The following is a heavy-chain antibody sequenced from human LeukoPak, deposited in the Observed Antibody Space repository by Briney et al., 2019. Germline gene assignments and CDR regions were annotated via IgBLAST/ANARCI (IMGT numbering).Heavy chain of an antibody. V-gene: IGHV3-11*01. D-gene: IGHD4/OR15-4a*01. J-gene: IGHJ4*02. Sequence: PGGSLRLSCSASGFRFDDYYLSWIRQAPGKGLEWISFISATGGMMGHADSVKGRFTISRDNAKNSVYLEMNNLRGDDTAVYHCARHMVLSPCDYWGPGTVVTVSS. CDR1: GFRFDDYY. CDR2: ISATGGMM. CDR3: ARHMVLSPCDY.